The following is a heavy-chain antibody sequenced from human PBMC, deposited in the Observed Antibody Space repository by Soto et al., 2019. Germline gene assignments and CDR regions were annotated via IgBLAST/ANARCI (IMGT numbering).Heavy chain of an antibody. V-gene: IGHV3-49*03. Sequence: SLRLSCTTSGFTFGDYAMSWFRQAPGKGLEWVGFIRSKGYGGTTQYAASVKGRFTISRDDSESIAYLQMDSLKTEDTALYYCARVCSASLMVVVIADHWGQGTQVTVSS. D-gene: IGHD3-22*01. CDR1: GFTFGDYA. CDR3: ARVCSASLMVVVIADH. J-gene: IGHJ4*02. CDR2: IRSKGYGGTT.